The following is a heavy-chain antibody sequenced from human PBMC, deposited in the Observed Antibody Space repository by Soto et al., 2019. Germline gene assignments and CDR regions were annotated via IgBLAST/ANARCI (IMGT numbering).Heavy chain of an antibody. J-gene: IGHJ4*02. CDR1: GFTFTSYA. CDR3: ARDHEMIRDPGLDY. Sequence: QVQLVESGGGVVQPGRSLRLSCAASGFTFTSYAMHWVRQPPGKGLEWVAIIWYDGGNKYYADSVKGRFTICRDNSKNTLYLQMNSLRGEDTAVYYCARDHEMIRDPGLDYWGQGTLVTVSS. D-gene: IGHD3-10*01. V-gene: IGHV3-33*01. CDR2: IWYDGGNK.